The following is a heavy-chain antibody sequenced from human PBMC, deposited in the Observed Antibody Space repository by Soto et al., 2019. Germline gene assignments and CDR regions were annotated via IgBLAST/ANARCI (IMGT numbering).Heavy chain of an antibody. CDR3: ARGSFWSGYLRSNWFDP. Sequence: PSETLSLTCTVSGDSISSGGYYWSWIRQRPGKGLEWIGYIYFSGSTYYNPSLQSRVTISVDTSKNQFSLKLSSVTAADTAVYYCARGSFWSGYLRSNWFDPWGQGTLVTVSS. D-gene: IGHD3-3*01. V-gene: IGHV4-31*03. J-gene: IGHJ5*02. CDR1: GDSISSGGYY. CDR2: IYFSGST.